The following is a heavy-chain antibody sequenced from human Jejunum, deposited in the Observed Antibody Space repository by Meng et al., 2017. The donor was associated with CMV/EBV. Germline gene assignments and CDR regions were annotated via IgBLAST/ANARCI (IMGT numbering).Heavy chain of an antibody. D-gene: IGHD2-15*01. J-gene: IGHJ5*02. CDR2: ITDSGDRT. Sequence: SSGFAFSNYVMNWVRQAPGKGLEWVSSITDSGDRTYYADSVESRFTVSRDSSKNTLSLQMNSLRVEDAAIYHCARGFCSGGDCGGTSWGQGTLVTVSS. CDR1: GFAFSNYV. V-gene: IGHV3-23*01. CDR3: ARGFCSGGDCGGTS.